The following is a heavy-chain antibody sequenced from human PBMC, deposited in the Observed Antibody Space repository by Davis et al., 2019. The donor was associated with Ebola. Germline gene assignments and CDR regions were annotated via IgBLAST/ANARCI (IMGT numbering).Heavy chain of an antibody. V-gene: IGHV4-34*01. D-gene: IGHD2-2*02. CDR3: ARGRDCSSTSCYIFRVTYFDY. J-gene: IGHJ4*02. Sequence: SEILSLTCAVYGGSFSCYYWSWIRQPPGKGLEWIGEINHSGSTNYNPSLKSRVTISVDTSKNQFSLKLSSVTAADTAVYYCARGRDCSSTSCYIFRVTYFDYWGQGTLVTVSS. CDR2: INHSGST. CDR1: GGSFSCYY.